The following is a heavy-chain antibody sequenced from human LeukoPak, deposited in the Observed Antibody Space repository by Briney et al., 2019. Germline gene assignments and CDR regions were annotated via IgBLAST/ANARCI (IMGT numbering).Heavy chain of an antibody. CDR1: GFALSSHW. CDR3: ARNNGMDV. V-gene: IGHV3-7*03. CDR2: VNRDGSKT. J-gene: IGHJ6*02. Sequence: GGSLRLSCAASGFALSSHWMTWVRQVPGRGPEWVANVNRDGSKTYYLDSVKGRFTISKDNAKNSLYLQMNSLRAEDTALYHCARNNGMDVWGQGTTVIVSS.